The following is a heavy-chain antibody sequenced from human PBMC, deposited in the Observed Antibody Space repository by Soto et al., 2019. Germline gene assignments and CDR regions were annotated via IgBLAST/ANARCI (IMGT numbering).Heavy chain of an antibody. Sequence: QVQLQESGPGLVKPSETLSLTCTVSGGSISSYYWSWIRQPPGKGLEWIGYIYYSGSTNYNPSLKRRVPXSXDXXKNQFSLKLSSVTAADTAVYYCARYGSGSSVWFDPWGQGTLVTVSS. CDR2: IYYSGST. CDR3: ARYGSGSSVWFDP. D-gene: IGHD3-10*01. V-gene: IGHV4-59*01. CDR1: GGSISSYY. J-gene: IGHJ5*02.